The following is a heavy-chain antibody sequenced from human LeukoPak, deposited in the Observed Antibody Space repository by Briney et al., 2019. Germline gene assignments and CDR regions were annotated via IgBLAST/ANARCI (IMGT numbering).Heavy chain of an antibody. D-gene: IGHD6-13*01. CDR2: INHSGST. CDR3: ARGVFVRSSSWYEGYYYYYGMDV. CDR1: GGSLSGYY. Sequence: PSETLSLTCAVYGGSLSGYYWSWIRQPPGKGLEWIGEINHSGSTNYNPSLKSRATISVDTSKNQFSLKLSSVTAADTAVYYCARGVFVRSSSWYEGYYYYYGMDVWGKGTTVTVSS. J-gene: IGHJ6*04. V-gene: IGHV4-34*01.